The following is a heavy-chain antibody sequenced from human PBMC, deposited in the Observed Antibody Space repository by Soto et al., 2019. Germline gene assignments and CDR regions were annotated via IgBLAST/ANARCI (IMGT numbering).Heavy chain of an antibody. CDR3: AKARAQYYDFWSGYPVDY. D-gene: IGHD3-3*01. V-gene: IGHV3-23*01. J-gene: IGHJ4*02. CDR1: GFTFSSYS. CDR2: ISGSGGST. Sequence: GGSLRLSCAASGFTFSSYSMSWVRQAPGKGLEWVSAISGSGGSTYYADSVKGRFTISRDNSKNTLYLQMNSLRAEDTAVYYCAKARAQYYDFWSGYPVDYWGQGTLVTVSS.